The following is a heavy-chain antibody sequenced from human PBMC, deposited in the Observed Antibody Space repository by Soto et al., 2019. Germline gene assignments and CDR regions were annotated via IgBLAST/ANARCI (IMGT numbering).Heavy chain of an antibody. CDR3: AKSVYNWNGGFFDY. D-gene: IGHD1-1*01. Sequence: QVQLVESGGGVVQPGRSLRLSCAASGFTFSSYGMHWVRQAPGKGLEWVAVISYDGINKYYADSVKGRFTISRDNSKNTLYLHMNSLRAEDTAVYYCAKSVYNWNGGFFDYWGQGTLVTVSS. CDR2: ISYDGINK. J-gene: IGHJ4*02. CDR1: GFTFSSYG. V-gene: IGHV3-30*18.